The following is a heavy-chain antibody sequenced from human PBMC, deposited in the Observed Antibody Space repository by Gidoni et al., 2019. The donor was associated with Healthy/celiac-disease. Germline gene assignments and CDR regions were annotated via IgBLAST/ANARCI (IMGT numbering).Heavy chain of an antibody. J-gene: IGHJ3*02. CDR2: IIPSVGTT. CDR1: GGTFSSSA. CDR3: ARGFINDIVEVPGANDAFDI. D-gene: IGHD2-2*01. V-gene: IGHV1-69*01. Sequence: VQLVQSGSEVKKHGCSMQVCCKASGGTFSSSAIIRVLQATGQGLEGMGGIIPSVGTTNCEQECQGRVTIAADESTSTADMELSSLKSEETAVYDGARGFINDIVEVPGANDAFDIWGQGTMVTVSS.